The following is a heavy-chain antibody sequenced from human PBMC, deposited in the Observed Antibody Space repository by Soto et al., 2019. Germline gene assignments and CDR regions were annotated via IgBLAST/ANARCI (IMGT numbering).Heavy chain of an antibody. V-gene: IGHV3-30-3*01. CDR1: GFTLSSYA. D-gene: IGHD4-4*01. Sequence: XGSLILSCAASGFTLSSYAMHWVRQAPGKGLEWVAVISYDGGNKYYADSVKGRFTISRDNSKNTLYLQMNSLRAEDTAVYYCARAQGRYSNYKGFDPWGQGTLVT. CDR2: ISYDGGNK. J-gene: IGHJ5*02. CDR3: ARAQGRYSNYKGFDP.